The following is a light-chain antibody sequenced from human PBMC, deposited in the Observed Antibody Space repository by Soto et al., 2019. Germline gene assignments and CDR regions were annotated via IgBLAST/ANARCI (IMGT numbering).Light chain of an antibody. CDR2: RVS. J-gene: IGKJ1*01. CDR3: VPTTQWPRA. V-gene: IGKV2-30*02. CDR1: QSLVHSDGNTY. Sequence: DVVLPQSPLSLPVTLGPPASISCRSSQSLVHSDGNTYLNWLQQRPGQSPRRLMYRVSKPDSGVTERFSGSGSVTEFARTISRVEAEDVGVYYCVPTTQWPRAFGQGTKGEI.